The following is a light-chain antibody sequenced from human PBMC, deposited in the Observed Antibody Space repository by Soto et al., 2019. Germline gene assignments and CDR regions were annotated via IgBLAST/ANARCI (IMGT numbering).Light chain of an antibody. CDR2: KAS. J-gene: IGKJ1*01. CDR1: QTIGSW. CDR3: QQDNSFSVT. Sequence: DIQMTQSPSTLSASVGDRVTITCRASQTIGSWLAWYQQKPGKAPKLLIYKASSLQSGVPSRFSGSGSGTEFTLTISSLQPDDVATYYCQQDNSFSVTFGQGTKVEIK. V-gene: IGKV1-5*03.